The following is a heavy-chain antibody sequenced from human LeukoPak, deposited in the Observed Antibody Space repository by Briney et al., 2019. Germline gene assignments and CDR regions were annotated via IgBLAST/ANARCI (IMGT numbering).Heavy chain of an antibody. CDR1: GGTLIHRECH. CDR2: TFYSGST. V-gene: IGHV4-39*01. D-gene: IGHD6-19*01. J-gene: IGHJ4*02. CDR3: VGHLLSYSSVWYG. Sequence: PSETLSLTCFGTGGTLIHRECHSRGIRQPPGKGLEWIGSTFYSGSTNYNPSLKSRVTISVDTSKNQFSLKVTSVTAADTAGYYCVGHLLSYSSVWYGWGQGTLVTVSS.